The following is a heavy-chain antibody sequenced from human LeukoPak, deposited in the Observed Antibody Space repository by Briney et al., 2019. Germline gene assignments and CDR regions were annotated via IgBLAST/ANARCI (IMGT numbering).Heavy chain of an antibody. V-gene: IGHV4-31*03. D-gene: IGHD4-23*01. CDR2: IYYSGST. Sequence: KASETLSLTCTVSGGSISSGGYYWSWIRQHPGKGLKWIGYIYYSGSTYYNPSLKSRVTISVDTSKNQFSLKLSSVTAADTAVYYCARDRYTVVSWYFDLWGRGTLVTVSS. CDR3: ARDRYTVVSWYFDL. J-gene: IGHJ2*01. CDR1: GGSISSGGYY.